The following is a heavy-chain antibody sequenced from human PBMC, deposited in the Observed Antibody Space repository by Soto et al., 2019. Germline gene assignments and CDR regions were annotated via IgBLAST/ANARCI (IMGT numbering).Heavy chain of an antibody. CDR2: MYYTGNK. V-gene: IGHV4-39*01. D-gene: IGHD6-6*01. CDR3: ARRSSSSLGSLFDP. J-gene: IGHJ5*02. Sequence: SETLSLTCTVSGGSISSSTYYWDWLRQPPGKGLEWIGAMYYTGNKNYNPSLESRVTMSVDTSKNQFSLKLSSVTPTDTAVYYCARRSSSSLGSLFDPWGRGILVTVSS. CDR1: GGSISSSTYY.